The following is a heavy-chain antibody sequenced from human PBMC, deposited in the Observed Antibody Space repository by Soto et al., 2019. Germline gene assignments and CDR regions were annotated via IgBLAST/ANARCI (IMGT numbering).Heavy chain of an antibody. CDR3: ARQMTTLTTFDY. D-gene: IGHD4-17*01. V-gene: IGHV4-59*01. Sequence: SETLSLTCAVPGGSISSYYWSWIRQPPGKGLGWIGYIYYSGSTNYNPTLKSRVTISVDTSKNQFSLKVSSVTAADTAVYYCARQMTTLTTFDYWGQGTLVTVSS. CDR2: IYYSGST. CDR1: GGSISSYY. J-gene: IGHJ4*02.